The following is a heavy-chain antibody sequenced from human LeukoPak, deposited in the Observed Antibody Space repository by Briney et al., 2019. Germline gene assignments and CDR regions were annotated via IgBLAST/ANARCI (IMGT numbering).Heavy chain of an antibody. V-gene: IGHV3-23*01. CDR2: ISGSGGST. J-gene: IGHJ4*02. Sequence: GGSLRLSCAASGFTFSDYYMSWVRQAPGKGLEWVSAISGSGGSTYYADSVKGRFTISRDNSKNTLYLQMNSLRAEDTAVYYCARKYVWGSYLALDYWGQGTLVTVSS. CDR1: GFTFSDYY. D-gene: IGHD3-16*02. CDR3: ARKYVWGSYLALDY.